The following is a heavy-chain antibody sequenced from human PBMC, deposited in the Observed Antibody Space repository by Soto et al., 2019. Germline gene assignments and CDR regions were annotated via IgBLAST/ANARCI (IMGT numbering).Heavy chain of an antibody. D-gene: IGHD6-13*01. J-gene: IGHJ4*02. Sequence: AAVKVSCKASGYTVTSYYMHWVRQAPGQGLEWMGIINPSGGSTSYAQKFQGRVTMTRDTSTSTVYMELSSLRSEDTAVYYCARDRSSSWYQYYFDYWGQGTPVTVSS. CDR1: GYTVTSYY. CDR2: INPSGGST. V-gene: IGHV1-46*01. CDR3: ARDRSSSWYQYYFDY.